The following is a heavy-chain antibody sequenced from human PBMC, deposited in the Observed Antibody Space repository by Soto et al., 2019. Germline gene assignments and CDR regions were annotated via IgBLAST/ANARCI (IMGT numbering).Heavy chain of an antibody. CDR3: ARESIAAAGFVDY. V-gene: IGHV1-2*04. CDR2: INPNSGGT. J-gene: IGHJ4*02. Sequence: GASVKVSCKASGYTFTGYYMHWVRQAPGQGLEWMGWINPNSGGTNYAQKFQGWVTMTRDTSISTAYMELSRLRSDDTAVYYCARESIAAAGFVDYWGQGTLVTV. CDR1: GYTFTGYY. D-gene: IGHD6-13*01.